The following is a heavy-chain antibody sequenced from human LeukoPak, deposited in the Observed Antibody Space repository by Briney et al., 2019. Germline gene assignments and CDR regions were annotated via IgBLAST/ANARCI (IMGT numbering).Heavy chain of an antibody. CDR2: INTGNGNI. Sequence: ASVKVSCKTSGYTFTNNAIHWVRQAPGQRLEWMGWINTGNGNIKYSQKFQGRVTITRDTSASTASMELNSLRAEDTAVYYCARDVRGYSYGQRVYYFDYWGQGTLVTVSS. CDR3: ARDVRGYSYGQRVYYFDY. J-gene: IGHJ4*02. D-gene: IGHD5-18*01. V-gene: IGHV1-3*04. CDR1: GYTFTNNA.